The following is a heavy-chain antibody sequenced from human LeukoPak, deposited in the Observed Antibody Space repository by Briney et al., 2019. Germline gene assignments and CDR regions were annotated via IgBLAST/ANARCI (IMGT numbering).Heavy chain of an antibody. CDR3: ARKTYYYDSSGWEGYYYYYMDV. CDR1: GFTFSSYW. D-gene: IGHD3-22*01. Sequence: GGSLRLSCAASGFTFSSYWMSWVRQAPGKGLEWVANIKQDGSEKYYVDSVKGRFTISRDNAKNSLYLQMNSLRAEDTAVYYCARKTYYYDSSGWEGYYYYYMDVWGKGTTVTVSS. V-gene: IGHV3-7*01. J-gene: IGHJ6*03. CDR2: IKQDGSEK.